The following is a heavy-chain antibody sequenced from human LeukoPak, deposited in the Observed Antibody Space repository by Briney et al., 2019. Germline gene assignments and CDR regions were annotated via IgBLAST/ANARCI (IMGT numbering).Heavy chain of an antibody. Sequence: PSETLSLTCTVSGGSISSSSYYWGWIRQPPGKGLEWIGSIYYSGSTYYNPSLKSRVTISVDKSKNQFSLKLSSVTAADTAVYYCARDEGYAHWFDPWGRGTLVTVSS. CDR3: ARDEGYAHWFDP. CDR1: GGSISSSSYY. CDR2: IYYSGST. J-gene: IGHJ5*02. D-gene: IGHD2-2*01. V-gene: IGHV4-39*07.